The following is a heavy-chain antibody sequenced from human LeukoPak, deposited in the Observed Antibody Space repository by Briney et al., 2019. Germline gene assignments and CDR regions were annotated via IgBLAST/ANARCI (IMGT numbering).Heavy chain of an antibody. CDR2: INSDGRST. D-gene: IGHD1-7*01. CDR3: ARGGWGTAIDY. CDR1: GFTFSDFY. V-gene: IGHV3-74*01. Sequence: GGSLRLSCAGSGFTFSDFYMSWIRQAPGKGLVWASRINSDGRSTSHADSVKGRFTISRDNAKNTLYLQMNSLRAEDTAVYYCARGGWGTAIDYWAQGTLVTVSS. J-gene: IGHJ4*02.